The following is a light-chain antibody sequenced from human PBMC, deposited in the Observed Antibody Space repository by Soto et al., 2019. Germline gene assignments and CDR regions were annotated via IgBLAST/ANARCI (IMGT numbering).Light chain of an antibody. Sequence: EIVMTQSPATLPVSPGERATLSCRASQSVSSNLVWYQQKPGQAPRLLIYGASTRATGIPARFSGSGSGTEFTLTISSLQSEDFAVYYCQQYNNWPPLTFGGGTKVEIK. CDR3: QQYNNWPPLT. V-gene: IGKV3-15*01. CDR1: QSVSSN. J-gene: IGKJ4*01. CDR2: GAS.